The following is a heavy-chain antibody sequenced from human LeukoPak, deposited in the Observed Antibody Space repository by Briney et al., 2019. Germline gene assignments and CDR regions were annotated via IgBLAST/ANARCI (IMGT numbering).Heavy chain of an antibody. Sequence: GGSLRLSCVATGFTFRSYAMSWVRQAPGKGLECVSGINGSGTSTYYADSAKGRFTISRDNSKTTLYLQLNSLRAEDTAVYYCAKHYFDSSGYYYSAFEIWGQGTRVTVSS. CDR3: AKHYFDSSGYYYSAFEI. D-gene: IGHD3-22*01. J-gene: IGHJ3*02. V-gene: IGHV3-23*01. CDR1: GFTFRSYA. CDR2: INGSGTST.